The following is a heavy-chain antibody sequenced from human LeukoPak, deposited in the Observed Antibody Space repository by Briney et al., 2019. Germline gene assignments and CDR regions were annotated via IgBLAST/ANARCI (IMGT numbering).Heavy chain of an antibody. J-gene: IGHJ4*02. D-gene: IGHD6-13*01. CDR2: MSNDGSNK. V-gene: IGHV3-30*18. CDR1: GFTFSSYG. Sequence: GGSLRLSCAASGFTFSSYGMHWVHQAPGKGLEWVAVMSNDGSNKYYADSVKGRFTVSRDNSKNTLYLQMNSLRAEDTATYYCVKSGIAAAGQRGYFDYWGQGTLVTVSS. CDR3: VKSGIAAAGQRGYFDY.